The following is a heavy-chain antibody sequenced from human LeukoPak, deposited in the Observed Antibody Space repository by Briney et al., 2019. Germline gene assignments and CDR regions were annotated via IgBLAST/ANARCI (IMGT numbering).Heavy chain of an antibody. Sequence: SETLSLTCTVSGGSISSYYWSWIRQPPGKGLEWIGYIYYSGSTNYNPSLKSRVTISVDTSKNQFSLKLSSLTAADTAVYYCARLSTTVNPNAFDIWGQGTMVTVSS. CDR3: ARLSTTVNPNAFDI. V-gene: IGHV4-59*12. CDR1: GGSISSYY. CDR2: IYYSGST. D-gene: IGHD4-17*01. J-gene: IGHJ3*02.